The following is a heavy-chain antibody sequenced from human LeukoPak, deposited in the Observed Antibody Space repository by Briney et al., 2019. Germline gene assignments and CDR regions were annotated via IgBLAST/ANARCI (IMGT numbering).Heavy chain of an antibody. D-gene: IGHD6-13*01. CDR2: ISGSGGST. CDR3: AKGKGASSWYYFDF. J-gene: IGHJ4*02. Sequence: GGSLRLSCAASGFTFSSYAMSWVRQAPGKGLEWVSAISGSGGSTYYADSVKGRFTISRDNSKNTLYLQMNSLRAEDTAVYHCAKGKGASSWYYFDFWGQGTLVTVSS. CDR1: GFTFSSYA. V-gene: IGHV3-23*01.